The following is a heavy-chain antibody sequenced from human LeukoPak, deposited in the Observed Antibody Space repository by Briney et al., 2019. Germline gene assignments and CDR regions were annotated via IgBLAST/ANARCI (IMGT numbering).Heavy chain of an antibody. Sequence: SETLSLTCTVSGDSISTYYWSWIRQPPGGGLEWIGYIYYSGSTNSNPSLKSRVTISVDTSKSQFSLKLTSVTAADTAVYYCARALMVRGPSTAHYMDVWGKGTTVTVSS. CDR3: ARALMVRGPSTAHYMDV. D-gene: IGHD3-10*01. J-gene: IGHJ6*03. CDR1: GDSISTYY. CDR2: IYYSGST. V-gene: IGHV4-59*01.